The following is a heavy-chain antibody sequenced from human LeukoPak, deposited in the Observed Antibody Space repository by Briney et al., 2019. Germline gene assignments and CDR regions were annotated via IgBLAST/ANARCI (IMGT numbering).Heavy chain of an antibody. V-gene: IGHV1-2*02. CDR3: ARHGSYGGSDY. J-gene: IGHJ4*02. Sequence: ASVKVSCKASGYTFTGYYMHWVRQAPGQGLEWMGWINPNSGDTNYAQKFQGRVTMTGDTSISTAYMELSRLRSDDTALYYCARHGSYGGSDYWGQGTLVTVSS. D-gene: IGHD4-23*01. CDR1: GYTFTGYY. CDR2: INPNSGDT.